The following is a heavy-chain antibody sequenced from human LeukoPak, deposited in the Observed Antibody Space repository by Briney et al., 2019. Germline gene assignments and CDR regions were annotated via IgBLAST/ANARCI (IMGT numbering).Heavy chain of an antibody. J-gene: IGHJ6*03. D-gene: IGHD1-26*01. CDR3: ARGRGSGSHYYSYYMDV. V-gene: IGHV1-69*13. CDR1: GGTFSSDA. Sequence: ASVKISCKASGGTFSSDASSWVRQAPAHRREGMGGIIPIFGTANYAQKFQGRLTITADESTSTAYMELSSLRSEDTAVYYCARGRGSGSHYYSYYMDVWGKGTTVTVSS. CDR2: IIPIFGTA.